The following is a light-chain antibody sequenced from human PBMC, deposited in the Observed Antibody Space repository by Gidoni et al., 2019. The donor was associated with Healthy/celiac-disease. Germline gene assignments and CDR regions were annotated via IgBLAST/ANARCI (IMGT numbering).Light chain of an antibody. V-gene: IGKV2-28*01. CDR2: LGS. J-gene: IGKJ2*01. CDR1: QSLLHSNGYNY. CDR3: MQALQTQYT. Sequence: DIVMTQSPLSLPVTPGEPASISCRSSQSLLHSNGYNYLDWYLQKPGQSPQLLIYLGSNRASGVPDRFSGSGSCTDFTRKISRVEAEDVGVYYCMQALQTQYTFGQGTKLEIK.